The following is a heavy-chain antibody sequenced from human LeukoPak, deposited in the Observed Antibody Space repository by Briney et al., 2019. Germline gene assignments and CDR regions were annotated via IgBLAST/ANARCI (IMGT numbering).Heavy chain of an antibody. J-gene: IGHJ5*02. D-gene: IGHD5-12*01. V-gene: IGHV3-23*01. CDR2: ISGGVVST. Sequence: GGSLRLSCAASGFTFSTYAMSWVRQAPGKGLEWVSTISGGVVSTYYADSVKGRFTISRDNSKNTLYLQMNSLRAEDTAVYYCAKDHRNVDIVATIWGFDPWGQGTLVTVSS. CDR3: AKDHRNVDIVATIWGFDP. CDR1: GFTFSTYA.